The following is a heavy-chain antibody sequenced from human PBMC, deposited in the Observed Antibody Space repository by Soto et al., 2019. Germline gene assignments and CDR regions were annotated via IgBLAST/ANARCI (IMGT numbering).Heavy chain of an antibody. CDR2: IIPILGIA. D-gene: IGHD2-15*01. J-gene: IGHJ5*02. Sequence: GASVKVSCKASGGTFSSYTISWVRQAPGQGLEWMGRIIPILGIANYAQKFQGRVTITADKSTSTAYMELSSLRSEDTAVYYCARDRGPLVVNNSFDPWGQGTLVTVSS. CDR1: GGTFSSYT. V-gene: IGHV1-69*04. CDR3: ARDRGPLVVNNSFDP.